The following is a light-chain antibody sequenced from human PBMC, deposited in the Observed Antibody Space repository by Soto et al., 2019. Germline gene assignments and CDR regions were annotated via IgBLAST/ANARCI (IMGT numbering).Light chain of an antibody. J-gene: IGKJ1*01. V-gene: IGKV4-1*01. CDR3: QQSLGDVTWT. CDR2: WTS. CDR1: QSVLHNSSRHHF. Sequence: DFVLTQSPDSLAVPLGATATINCRSTQSVLHNSSRHHFLSWYQQKPGQSPKLLIYWTSVRESGVPERFTGSWAGTQFTLTLRSLQAEHVAVYYCQQSLGDVTWTFGQGTKVDIK.